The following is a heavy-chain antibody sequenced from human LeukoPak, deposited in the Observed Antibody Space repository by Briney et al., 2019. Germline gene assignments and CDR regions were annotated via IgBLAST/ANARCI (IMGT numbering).Heavy chain of an antibody. CDR1: GLTFSSSW. Sequence: GGSLILSCAASGLTFSSSWMYWVRQAPGKGLVWVSDINSDGSNTRYADSVRGRFTISRDNAKEMVHLQMNSLRAEDTAVYYCARAVSGWQAIDYWGQGTLVTVSS. CDR2: INSDGSNT. V-gene: IGHV3-74*01. D-gene: IGHD6-19*01. CDR3: ARAVSGWQAIDY. J-gene: IGHJ4*02.